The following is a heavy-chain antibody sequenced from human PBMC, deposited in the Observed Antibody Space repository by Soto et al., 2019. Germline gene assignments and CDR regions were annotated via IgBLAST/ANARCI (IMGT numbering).Heavy chain of an antibody. V-gene: IGHV2-5*02. CDR3: AFRQEYRGSWVSGWFDP. D-gene: IGHD6-13*01. CDR1: GFSLSTSGVG. Sequence: QITLKESGPTVVKPTQTLTLTCTFSGFSLSTSGVGVGWIRQPPGKALEWLALLSWDDDKRYSPSLKTRRTINKDTPRNQVVLTMTNMDPVDTATYYCAFRQEYRGSWVSGWFDPWGQGTLVTVSS. J-gene: IGHJ5*02. CDR2: LSWDDDK.